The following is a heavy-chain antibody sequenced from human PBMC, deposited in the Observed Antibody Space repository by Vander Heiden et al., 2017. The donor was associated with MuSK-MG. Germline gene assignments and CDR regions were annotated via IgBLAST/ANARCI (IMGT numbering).Heavy chain of an antibody. J-gene: IGHJ4*02. CDR3: AREGSSSGEIDY. CDR1: GYSFTGYY. CDR2: INPSSGGA. V-gene: IGHV1-2*06. D-gene: IGHD6-25*01. Sequence: QVQLVQSGAEVKKPGASVKVSCKASGYSFTGYYMHWVRQAPGQGLEWMGRINPSSGGADYLQKFQGRVTMTRDTSISTAYMDLSGLISDDTAVYYCAREGSSSGEIDYWGQGTLVTVSS.